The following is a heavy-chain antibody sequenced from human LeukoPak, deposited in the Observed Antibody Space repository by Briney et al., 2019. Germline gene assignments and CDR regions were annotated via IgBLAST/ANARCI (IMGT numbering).Heavy chain of an antibody. Sequence: ASVKVSCKASGYTFTGYYMHWVRQAPGQGLEWMGRINPNSGGTNYAQKFQGRVTMTRDTSISTAYMELSRLRSDDTAVYYCASGLGYCSGGSCYQGVLDYWGQGTLVTVSS. V-gene: IGHV1-2*06. CDR2: INPNSGGT. D-gene: IGHD2-15*01. J-gene: IGHJ4*02. CDR1: GYTFTGYY. CDR3: ASGLGYCSGGSCYQGVLDY.